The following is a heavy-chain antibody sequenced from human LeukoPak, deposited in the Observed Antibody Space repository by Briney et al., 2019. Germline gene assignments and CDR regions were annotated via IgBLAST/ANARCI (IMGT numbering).Heavy chain of an antibody. Sequence: PGGSLRLSCAASGFTFSSYGMHWVRRAPGKGLEWVAFIRYDGSNKYYADSVKGRFTISRDNSKNTLYLQMNSLRAEDTAVYYCAKILIAAGGPDYWGQGTLVTVSS. J-gene: IGHJ4*02. CDR1: GFTFSSYG. V-gene: IGHV3-30*02. D-gene: IGHD6-13*01. CDR3: AKILIAAGGPDY. CDR2: IRYDGSNK.